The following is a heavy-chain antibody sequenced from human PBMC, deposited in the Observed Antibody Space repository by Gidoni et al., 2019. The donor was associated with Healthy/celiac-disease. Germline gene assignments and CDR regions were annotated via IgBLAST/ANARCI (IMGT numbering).Heavy chain of an antibody. CDR1: GYTFTGYY. CDR2: INPNSGGT. D-gene: IGHD6-19*01. V-gene: IGHV1-2*02. J-gene: IGHJ4*02. Sequence: QVQLVQSGAEVKKPGASVKVSCKASGYTFTGYYTHWVRQAPGQGLEWRGWINPNSGGTNYAQKFQGSVTMTRDTSISTAYMELSRLRSDDTAVYYCASSSGWSSEYYFDYWGQGTLVTVSS. CDR3: ASSSGWSSEYYFDY.